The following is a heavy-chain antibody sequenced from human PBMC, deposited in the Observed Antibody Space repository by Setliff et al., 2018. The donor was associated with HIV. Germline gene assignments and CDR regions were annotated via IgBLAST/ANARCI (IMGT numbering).Heavy chain of an antibody. Sequence: GESLKISCKGSGYSFTTYWIGWVRQMPGKGLEWMGIIYPYDSDTRYSPSFQGQVIISADKSISTAYVQWSGLKASDTAMYYCARRPYYDSWSGHQAFDIWGQGTRVTVS. CDR1: GYSFTTYW. CDR2: IYPYDSDT. V-gene: IGHV5-51*06. D-gene: IGHD3-3*01. CDR3: ARRPYYDSWSGHQAFDI. J-gene: IGHJ3*02.